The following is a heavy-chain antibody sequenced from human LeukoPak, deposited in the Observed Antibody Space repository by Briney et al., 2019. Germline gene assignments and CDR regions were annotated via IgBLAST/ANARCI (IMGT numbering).Heavy chain of an antibody. CDR3: ARDEADGGRRGDY. J-gene: IGHJ4*02. CDR1: GFTFSSQS. V-gene: IGHV3-48*02. D-gene: IGHD4-23*01. Sequence: GGSLRLSCAASGFTFSSQSMSWVRQAPGKGLEWLSYISSSGSAIYYADSVKGRFTISRDNAKNSLYLQMNSLGDEDTAVYYCARDEADGGRRGDYWGQGTLVTVSS. CDR2: ISSSGSAI.